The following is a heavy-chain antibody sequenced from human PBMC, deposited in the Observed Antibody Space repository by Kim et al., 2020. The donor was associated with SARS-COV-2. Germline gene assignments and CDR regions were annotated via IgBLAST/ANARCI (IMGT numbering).Heavy chain of an antibody. D-gene: IGHD3-22*01. J-gene: IGHJ4*02. Sequence: YYNPSLKSRGTISVDTSKNQFSLKLSSVTAADTAVYYCAYYYYYDTSGYVWGQGTLVTVSS. V-gene: IGHV4-39*01. CDR3: AYYYYYDTSGYV.